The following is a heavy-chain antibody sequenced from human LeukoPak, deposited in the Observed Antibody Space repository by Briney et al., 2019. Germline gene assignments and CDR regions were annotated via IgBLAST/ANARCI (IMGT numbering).Heavy chain of an antibody. D-gene: IGHD1-26*01. CDR2: IYYSGST. CDR1: GASISSYY. J-gene: IGHJ3*02. Sequence: PSETLSLTCTVSGASISSYYWDWIRQPAGKGLEWIGYIYYSGSTSYNPSLKSRVTISVDTSKNQFSLKMNSVTAADTAVYYCAREVRYSGNHDAFDIWGQGTMVTVSS. CDR3: AREVRYSGNHDAFDI. V-gene: IGHV4-59*01.